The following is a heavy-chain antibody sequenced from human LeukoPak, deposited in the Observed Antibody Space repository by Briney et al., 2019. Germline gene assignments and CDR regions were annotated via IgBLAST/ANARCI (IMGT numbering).Heavy chain of an antibody. J-gene: IGHJ6*02. CDR2: MNPNSGNT. CDR1: GYTFTSYD. D-gene: IGHD5-18*01. V-gene: IGHV1-8*01. Sequence: ASVKVSCKTSGYTFTSYDINWVRQATGQGLEWMGWMNPNSGNTGYAQKFQGRVTMTRNTSISTAYMELSSLRSEDTAVYYCARDYGRGPGYSYGYYYYYGMDVWGQGTTVTVSS. CDR3: ARDYGRGPGYSYGYYYYYGMDV.